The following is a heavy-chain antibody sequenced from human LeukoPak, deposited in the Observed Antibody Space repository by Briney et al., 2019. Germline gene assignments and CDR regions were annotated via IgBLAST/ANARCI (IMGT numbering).Heavy chain of an antibody. Sequence: SETLSLTCTVSGYSISSGYYWGWIRPPPGKGLEWIGSIYHSGSTYYNPSLKSRVTISVDTSKNQFSLKLSSVTAADTAVYYCGRGGELSLLTEFDPWGQGTLVTVSS. D-gene: IGHD3-16*02. CDR2: IYHSGST. V-gene: IGHV4-38-2*02. CDR1: GYSISSGYY. CDR3: GRGGELSLLTEFDP. J-gene: IGHJ5*02.